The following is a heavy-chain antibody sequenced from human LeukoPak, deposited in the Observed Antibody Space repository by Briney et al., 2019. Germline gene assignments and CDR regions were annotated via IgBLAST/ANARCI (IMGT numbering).Heavy chain of an antibody. Sequence: GGSLRLSCAASGFTFSTYDMHWVRQPPGKGLEWVALIRHDGTNKNYADSVKGRFTISRDNSKNTMYLQMNSLRPEDTAMYYCATSRDGYNSFVGYWGQGTLVIVSS. J-gene: IGHJ4*02. D-gene: IGHD5-24*01. V-gene: IGHV3-30*02. CDR1: GFTFSTYD. CDR3: ATSRDGYNSFVGY. CDR2: IRHDGTNK.